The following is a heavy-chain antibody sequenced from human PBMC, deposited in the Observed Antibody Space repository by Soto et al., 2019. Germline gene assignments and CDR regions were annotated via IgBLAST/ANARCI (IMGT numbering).Heavy chain of an antibody. CDR1: GYTFTSYA. J-gene: IGHJ3*02. CDR2: INAGNGNT. Sequence: GASVKVSCKASGYTFTSYAMHWVRQAPGQRLEWMGWINAGNGNTKYSQKFQGRVTITRDTSASTAYMELSSLRSEDTAVYYCARAPPTVAFHDAFDIWGQGTMVTVS. V-gene: IGHV1-3*01. CDR3: ARAPPTVAFHDAFDI. D-gene: IGHD4-17*01.